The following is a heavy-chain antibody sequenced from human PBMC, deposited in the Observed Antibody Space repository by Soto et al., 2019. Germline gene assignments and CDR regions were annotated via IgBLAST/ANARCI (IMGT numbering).Heavy chain of an antibody. CDR3: ARGDVVVPAAIYWFDP. CDR1: GYTFTSYG. D-gene: IGHD2-2*01. Sequence: ASVTVSCQASGYTFTSYGISWVRQAPGQGLEWMGWISAYNGNTNYAQKLQGRVTMTTDTSTSTAYMELRSLRSDDTAVYYCARGDVVVPAAIYWFDPWGQGTLVTVSS. CDR2: ISAYNGNT. V-gene: IGHV1-18*01. J-gene: IGHJ5*02.